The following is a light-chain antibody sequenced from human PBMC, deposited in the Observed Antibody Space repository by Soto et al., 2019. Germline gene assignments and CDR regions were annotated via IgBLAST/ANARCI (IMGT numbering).Light chain of an antibody. Sequence: SSELTQPLSVSVALGQTATITCGGNMIGNKNVHWCQQKPGQAPVLVIYRDTNRPSGIPERFSGSNSGNTATLTISRAQAGDEADYYCQVWDSSPVVFGGGTKLTVL. CDR3: QVWDSSPVV. CDR2: RDT. V-gene: IGLV3-9*01. CDR1: MIGNKN. J-gene: IGLJ2*01.